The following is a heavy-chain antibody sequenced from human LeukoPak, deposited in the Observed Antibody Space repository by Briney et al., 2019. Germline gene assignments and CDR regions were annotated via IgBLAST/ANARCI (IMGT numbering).Heavy chain of an antibody. CDR3: VRHLSGWSYVY. V-gene: IGHV5-51*01. J-gene: IGHJ4*02. CDR2: IHPSDSDT. D-gene: IGHD6-19*01. Sequence: GESLQISCKGSGYSFTSYWIGWVRPMPGKGLEWMGIIHPSDSDTRDSPSFQGQVTISADKSISTAYLQWSSLKASDTAMYYCVRHLSGWSYVYWGQGTLVTVSS. CDR1: GYSFTSYW.